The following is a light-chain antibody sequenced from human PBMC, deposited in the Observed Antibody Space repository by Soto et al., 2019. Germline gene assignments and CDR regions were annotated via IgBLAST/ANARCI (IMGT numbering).Light chain of an antibody. CDR3: QSYDSSLSGSV. J-gene: IGLJ2*01. CDR2: VNN. V-gene: IGLV1-40*01. CDR1: SSNIGAGYD. Sequence: QLVLTQPPSVSGAPGQRVTISCTGSSSNIGAGYDVHWYQQLPGTAPKLLIYVNNNRPSGVPDRFSGSKSGTSASLAITGLRAEDEADYYCQSYDSSLSGSVFGGGTKLTVL.